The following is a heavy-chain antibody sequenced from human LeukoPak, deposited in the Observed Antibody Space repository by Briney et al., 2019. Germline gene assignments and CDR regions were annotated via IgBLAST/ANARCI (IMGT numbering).Heavy chain of an antibody. Sequence: GGSLRLPCAASGFTFSSYAMHWVRQAPGKGLEYVSAISSNGGSTYYANSVKGRFTISRDNSKNTLYLQMGSLRAEDMAVYYCARGGGIVPAAVDYWGQGTLVTVSS. D-gene: IGHD2-2*01. CDR1: GFTFSSYA. V-gene: IGHV3-64*01. J-gene: IGHJ4*02. CDR3: ARGGGIVPAAVDY. CDR2: ISSNGGST.